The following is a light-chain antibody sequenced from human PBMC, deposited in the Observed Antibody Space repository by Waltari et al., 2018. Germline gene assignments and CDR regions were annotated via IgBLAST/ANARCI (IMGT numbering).Light chain of an antibody. CDR2: LND. CDR3: AAWDDNLEGSWV. J-gene: IGLJ3*02. Sequence: QSQLTQPPSASGTPGQRVSISCSGSISNIGSNAVNWYQQFPGMAPKLLIYLNDHRRSGAPDPFSASKAGTSASLAISGLQSGDEADYYCAAWDDNLEGSWVFGGGTKLTVL. V-gene: IGLV1-44*01. CDR1: ISNIGSNA.